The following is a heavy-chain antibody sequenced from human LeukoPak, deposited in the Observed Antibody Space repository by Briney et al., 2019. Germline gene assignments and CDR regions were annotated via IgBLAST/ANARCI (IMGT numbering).Heavy chain of an antibody. V-gene: IGHV1-46*01. CDR1: GYTFTSYG. D-gene: IGHD6-19*01. J-gene: IGHJ6*03. CDR3: ARVGSLSGSGWYDPGYMDV. CDR2: INPSGGST. Sequence: ASVKVSCKASGYTFTSYGISWVRQAPGQGLEWMGIINPSGGSTSYAQKFQGRVTMTRDMSTSTVYMELSSLRSEDTAVYYCARVGSLSGSGWYDPGYMDVWGKGTTVTVSS.